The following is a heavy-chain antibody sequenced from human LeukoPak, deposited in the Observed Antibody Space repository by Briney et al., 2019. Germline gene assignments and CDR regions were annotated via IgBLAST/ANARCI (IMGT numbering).Heavy chain of an antibody. CDR2: IYTTGNT. D-gene: IGHD6-19*01. J-gene: IGHJ4*02. Sequence: SETLSLTCTVSGGSISSYDWSWIRQPAGKGLEWIGRIYTTGNTNYHPSLKSRVTMSVDTSKNQFSLKLSSVTSADTAMYYCATYSSGWPFFDYWGPGTLVTVSS. V-gene: IGHV4-59*10. CDR1: GGSISSYD. CDR3: ATYSSGWPFFDY.